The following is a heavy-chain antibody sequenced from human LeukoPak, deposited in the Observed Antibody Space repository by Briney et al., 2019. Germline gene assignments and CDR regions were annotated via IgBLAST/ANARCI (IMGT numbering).Heavy chain of an antibody. CDR2: INPNSGGT. Sequence: ASVKVSCKASGYTFTGYYMHWVRQAPGQGLEWMGRINPNSGGTNYAQKFQGRVTMTRDTSISTAYMELSRLRSDDTAVYYCASEDYYDNSGYYAWGQGTLVTVSS. CDR3: ASEDYYDNSGYYA. CDR1: GYTFTGYY. J-gene: IGHJ4*02. V-gene: IGHV1-2*06. D-gene: IGHD3-22*01.